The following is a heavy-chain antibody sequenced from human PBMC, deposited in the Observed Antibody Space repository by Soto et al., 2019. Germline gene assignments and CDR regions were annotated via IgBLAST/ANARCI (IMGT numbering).Heavy chain of an antibody. J-gene: IGHJ6*02. Sequence: GASVKVSCKASGGTFSSYAISWVRQAPGQGLEWMGGIIPIFDTANYAQKFQGRVTITADESTSTAYMELSSLRSEDTAVYYCARDRSMFVDSSGYYFPLYYYYGMDVWGQGTTVTVSS. CDR2: IIPIFDTA. V-gene: IGHV1-69*13. CDR3: ARDRSMFVDSSGYYFPLYYYYGMDV. CDR1: GGTFSSYA. D-gene: IGHD3-22*01.